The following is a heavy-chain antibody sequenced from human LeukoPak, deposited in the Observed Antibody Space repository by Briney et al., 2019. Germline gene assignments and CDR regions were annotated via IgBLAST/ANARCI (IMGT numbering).Heavy chain of an antibody. J-gene: IGHJ6*03. D-gene: IGHD3-16*01. CDR3: ARGTPFLYGDYSYYMDV. CDR1: GFTFSSYS. Sequence: TGGSLRLSCAASGFTFSSYSMNWVRQAPGKGLEWIGEINHSGSTNYNPSLKSRVTMSVDTSKNQFSLKLSSVTAADTAVYYCARGTPFLYGDYSYYMDVWGKGTTVTISS. V-gene: IGHV4-34*01. CDR2: INHSGST.